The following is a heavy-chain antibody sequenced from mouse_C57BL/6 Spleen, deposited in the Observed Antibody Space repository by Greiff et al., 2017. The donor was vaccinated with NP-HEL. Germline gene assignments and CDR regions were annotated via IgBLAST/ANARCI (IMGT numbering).Heavy chain of an antibody. D-gene: IGHD4-1*01. CDR3: ARWGNWDWGDY. CDR1: GYAFGSYW. Sequence: QVQLQQSGAELVKPGASVKISCKASGYAFGSYWMNWVKQRPGKGLEWIGQIYPGDGDTNYNGKFKGKATLTADKSSSTAYMQLSSLTSEDSAVYFCARWGNWDWGDYWGQGTSVTVSS. CDR2: IYPGDGDT. V-gene: IGHV1-80*01. J-gene: IGHJ4*01.